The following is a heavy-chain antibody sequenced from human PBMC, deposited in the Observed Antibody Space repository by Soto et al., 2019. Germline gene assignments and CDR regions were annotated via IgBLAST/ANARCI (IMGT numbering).Heavy chain of an antibody. CDR1: GGTFSSYA. CDR2: IIPIFGTA. Sequence: QVQLVQSGAEVKKPGSSVKVSCKASGGTFSSYAISWVRQAPGQGLEWMGGIIPIFGTANYAQKCQGRVTITADESTSTAYMELSSLSSEDTAVYYCASTNIVVVVAANYSGMDVWGQGTTVTVSS. D-gene: IGHD2-15*01. V-gene: IGHV1-69*01. CDR3: ASTNIVVVVAANYSGMDV. J-gene: IGHJ6*02.